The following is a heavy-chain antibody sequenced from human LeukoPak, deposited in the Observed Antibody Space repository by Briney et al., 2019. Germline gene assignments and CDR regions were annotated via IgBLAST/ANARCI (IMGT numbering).Heavy chain of an antibody. CDR2: INPDSGGT. CDR1: GYTFTDYY. V-gene: IGHV1-2*02. Sequence: ASVKVSCKASGYTFTDYYMHWVRQAHGQGLEWMGWINPDSGGTNYAQKFQGRVTITTDESTSTAYMELSSLRSEDTAVYYCARDGSSNLDGFDYWGQGTLVTVSS. CDR3: ARDGSSNLDGFDY. J-gene: IGHJ4*02. D-gene: IGHD2-15*01.